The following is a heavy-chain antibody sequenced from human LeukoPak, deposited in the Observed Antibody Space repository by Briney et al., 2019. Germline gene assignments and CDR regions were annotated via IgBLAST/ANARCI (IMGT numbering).Heavy chain of an antibody. V-gene: IGHV4-59*01. Sequence: PSETLSLTCTVSGGSISSYYWSWIRQPPGKGLEWIGYIYYSGSTNYNPSLKSRVTISVDTSKNQFSLKLSSVTAADTAVYYCARVGIVATPHFDYWGQGTLVTVSS. CDR2: IYYSGST. J-gene: IGHJ4*02. CDR1: GGSISSYY. D-gene: IGHD5-12*01. CDR3: ARVGIVATPHFDY.